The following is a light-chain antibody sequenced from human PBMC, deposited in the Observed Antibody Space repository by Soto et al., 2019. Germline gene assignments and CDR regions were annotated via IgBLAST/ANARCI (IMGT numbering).Light chain of an antibody. CDR1: SSDVGGYNY. V-gene: IGLV2-14*01. Sequence: QSVLTQPASVSGSPGQSITISCTGTSSDVGGYNYVSWYQHHPGKAPKLLIYEVSYRPSGVSDRFSGSKSANTASLTISGLQAEDEADYYCCSYTTSSTLVFGTGTKVTVL. J-gene: IGLJ1*01. CDR2: EVS. CDR3: CSYTTSSTLV.